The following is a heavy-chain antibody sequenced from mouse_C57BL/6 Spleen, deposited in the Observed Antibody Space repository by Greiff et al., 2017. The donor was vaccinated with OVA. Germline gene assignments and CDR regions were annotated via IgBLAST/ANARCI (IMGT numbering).Heavy chain of an antibody. J-gene: IGHJ2*01. D-gene: IGHD1-1*01. CDR2: IYPGSGNT. CDR1: GYTFTDYY. CDR3: AREGFITTGEDFDY. V-gene: IGHV1-76*01. Sequence: QVQLKESGAELVRPGASVKLSCKASGYTFTDYYINWVKQRPGQGLEWIARIYPGSGNTYYNEKFKGKATLTAEKSSSTAYMQLSSLTSEDSAVYFCAREGFITTGEDFDYWGQGTTLTVSS.